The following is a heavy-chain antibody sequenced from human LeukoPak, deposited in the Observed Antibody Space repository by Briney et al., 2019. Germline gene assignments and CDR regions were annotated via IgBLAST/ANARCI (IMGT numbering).Heavy chain of an antibody. Sequence: ASVKVSCKASGYTFTGYYMHCVRQAPGQGLEWMGWINPNSGGTNYAQNFQGRVTMTRDTSISTAYMELSRLRSDDTAVYYCARNRNSRTVTTQNNWFDPWGQGTLVTVSS. V-gene: IGHV1-2*02. D-gene: IGHD4-17*01. J-gene: IGHJ5*02. CDR3: ARNRNSRTVTTQNNWFDP. CDR1: GYTFTGYY. CDR2: INPNSGGT.